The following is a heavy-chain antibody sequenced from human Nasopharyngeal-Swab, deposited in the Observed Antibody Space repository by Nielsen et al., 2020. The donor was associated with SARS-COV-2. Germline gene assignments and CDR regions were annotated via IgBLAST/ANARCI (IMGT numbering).Heavy chain of an antibody. J-gene: IGHJ5*02. Sequence: WIRQPPGKGLEWIGEINHSGSTNYNPSPKSRVTISVDTSKNQFSLKLSSVTAADTAVYYCARGRGGWLGVNWFDPWGQGTLVTVSS. CDR3: ARGRGGWLGVNWFDP. D-gene: IGHD3-10*01. V-gene: IGHV4-34*01. CDR2: INHSGST.